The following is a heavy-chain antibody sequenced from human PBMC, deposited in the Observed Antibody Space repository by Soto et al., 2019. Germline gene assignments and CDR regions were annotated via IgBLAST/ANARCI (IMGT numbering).Heavy chain of an antibody. J-gene: IGHJ4*02. D-gene: IGHD5-12*01. Sequence: LRLSCSASGFTFSSYGMHWVRQAPGKGVEWVAVISYDGTYKYYADSVKGRFTISRDTSKNTLSLQMNSLKTEDTAVYYCAKDRRWLQLTLAYWGQGTLVTVSS. CDR1: GFTFSSYG. CDR3: AKDRRWLQLTLAY. V-gene: IGHV3-30*18. CDR2: ISYDGTYK.